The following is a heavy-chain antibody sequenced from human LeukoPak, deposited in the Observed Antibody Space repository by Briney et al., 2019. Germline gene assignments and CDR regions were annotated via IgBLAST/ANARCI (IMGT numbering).Heavy chain of an antibody. Sequence: SETLSLTCAVYGGSFSGYYWSCIRQPPGKGLEWIGEINHSGSTNYNPSLKSRVTISVDTSKNQFSLKLSSVTAADTAVYYCARGGFLAARPPYYYYGMDVWGQGTTVTVSS. CDR2: INHSGST. CDR3: ARGGFLAARPPYYYYGMDV. D-gene: IGHD6-6*01. CDR1: GGSFSGYY. J-gene: IGHJ6*02. V-gene: IGHV4-34*01.